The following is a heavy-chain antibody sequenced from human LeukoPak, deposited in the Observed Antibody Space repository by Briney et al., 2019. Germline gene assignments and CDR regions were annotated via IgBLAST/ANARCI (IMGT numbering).Heavy chain of an antibody. CDR3: ARDRVTMIVVVTPRRAFDI. J-gene: IGHJ3*02. CDR1: GFTFSSYA. Sequence: PGGSLRLSCAASGFTFSSYAMHWVRQAPGKGLEWVAVISYDGSNKYYADSVKGRFTISRDSSKNTLYLQMNSLRAEDTAVYYCARDRVTMIVVVTPRRAFDIWGQGTMVTVSS. CDR2: ISYDGSNK. V-gene: IGHV3-30-3*01. D-gene: IGHD3-22*01.